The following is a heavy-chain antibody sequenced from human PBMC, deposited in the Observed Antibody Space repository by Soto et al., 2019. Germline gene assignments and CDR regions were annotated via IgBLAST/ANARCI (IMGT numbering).Heavy chain of an antibody. CDR2: ISGSGGTT. CDR3: AKSQGCMGGTCSPQWGYYYYAMDV. V-gene: IGHV3-23*01. J-gene: IGHJ6*02. D-gene: IGHD2-21*01. CDR1: GLTFSNHA. Sequence: EVQLLESGGGLVQPGGTLRLSCAASGLTFSNHAMSWVRQAPGKGLEWVSTISGSGGTTYYADSVKGRFTISRDNSKNTLYLQMNSLGAEDTAVDYCAKSQGCMGGTCSPQWGYYYYAMDVWGQGTTVTVSS.